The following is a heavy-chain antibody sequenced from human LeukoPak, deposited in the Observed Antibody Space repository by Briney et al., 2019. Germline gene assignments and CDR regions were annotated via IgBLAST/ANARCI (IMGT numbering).Heavy chain of an antibody. J-gene: IGHJ6*02. CDR3: ARRGYYYYGMDV. Sequence: GGALEISLQGSGYIFTSYWIGGVRPGPGKGVGGVGIIYPGDSDTRYSPSFQGQVTISADKSISTAYLQWSSLKASDTAMYYCARRGYYYYGMDVWGQGTTVTVSS. CDR1: GYIFTSYW. V-gene: IGHV5-51*01. CDR2: IYPGDSDT.